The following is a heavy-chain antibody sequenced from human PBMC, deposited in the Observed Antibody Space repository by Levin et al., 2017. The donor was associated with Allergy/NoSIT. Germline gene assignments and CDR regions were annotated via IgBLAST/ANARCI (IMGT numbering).Heavy chain of an antibody. CDR3: ARAPLQGSDWFDP. Sequence: ASVKVSCKASGYTFTSYGISWVRQAPGQGLEWMGWISAYNGNTNYAQKLQGRVTTTTDTSTSTAFMELRSLRSDDTAVYYCARAPLQGSDWFDPWGQGTLVTVSS. CDR2: ISAYNGNT. V-gene: IGHV1-18*01. J-gene: IGHJ5*02. CDR1: GYTFTSYG.